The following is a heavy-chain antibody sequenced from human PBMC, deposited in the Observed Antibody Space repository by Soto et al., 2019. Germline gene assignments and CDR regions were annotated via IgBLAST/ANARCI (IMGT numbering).Heavy chain of an antibody. Sequence: SGTLSLACDVSGGSSKSDNWWTGVRQSPGKGLEWIGEIYHSGSAFYNPSLNNRLTISIDKSKKQFSLTLTSVTAAETAVYFCASADSVLDAKGFDFSGQ. J-gene: IGHJ4*02. CDR3: ASADSVLDAKGFDF. D-gene: IGHD2-15*01. CDR2: IYHSGSA. CDR1: GGSSKSDNW. V-gene: IGHV4-4*02.